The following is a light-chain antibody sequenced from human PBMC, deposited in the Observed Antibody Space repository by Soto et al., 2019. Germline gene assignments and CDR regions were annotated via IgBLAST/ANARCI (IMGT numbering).Light chain of an antibody. CDR3: QQYNNWPPWT. CDR2: GAS. J-gene: IGKJ1*01. V-gene: IGKV3-15*01. CDR1: QSVSSN. Sequence: EIVMTQSPATLSVSPGERVTLSCRASQSVSSNLAWYQQKPGQAPRLLIYGASTRATGIPARFSRSGSGTEFTLTINSLQSEDFAFYYYQQYNNWPPWTFGQGTKVEIK.